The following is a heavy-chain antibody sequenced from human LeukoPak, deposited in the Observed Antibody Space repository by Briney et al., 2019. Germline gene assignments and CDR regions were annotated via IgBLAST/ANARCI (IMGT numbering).Heavy chain of an antibody. CDR2: ISSSGSTI. J-gene: IGHJ4*02. Sequence: GGSLRLSCAASGFTFSSYSMNWVRQAPGKGLEWVSYISSSGSTIYYADSVKGRFTISRDNAKNSLYLQMNSLRAEDTAVYYCMYGSGSYSYFDYWGQGTLVTVSS. D-gene: IGHD3-10*01. V-gene: IGHV3-48*04. CDR3: MYGSGSYSYFDY. CDR1: GFTFSSYS.